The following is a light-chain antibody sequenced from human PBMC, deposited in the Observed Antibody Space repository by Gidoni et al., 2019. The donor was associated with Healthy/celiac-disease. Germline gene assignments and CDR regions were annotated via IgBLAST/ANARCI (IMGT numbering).Light chain of an antibody. J-gene: IGLJ2*01. CDR3: SQYTSSSTVV. V-gene: IGLV2-14*03. Sequence: QSALTQPASVSGSPGQSITISCTGTSSDVGGYNYVSWYQQHPGKAPKLMIYDVSNRPSGVSNRFSGSKSGNTASLTISGLQAEDEADYYCSQYTSSSTVVFGGGTKLTVL. CDR2: DVS. CDR1: SSDVGGYNY.